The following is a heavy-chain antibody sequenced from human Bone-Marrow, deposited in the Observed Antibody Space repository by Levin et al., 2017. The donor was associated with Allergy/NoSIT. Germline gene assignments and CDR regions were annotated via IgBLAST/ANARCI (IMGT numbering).Heavy chain of an antibody. CDR3: VKDGAFYNFWSGYSEGAFDV. CDR1: GFTFSSYA. J-gene: IGHJ3*01. D-gene: IGHD3-3*01. V-gene: IGHV3-23*01. Sequence: GESLKISCAASGFTFSSYAMDWVRQAPGKGLEWVSGISGGGASIYYADSVKGRFIISRDNSENTLYLQMNSLRAEDTAIYYCVKDGAFYNFWSGYSEGAFDVWGQGTLVTVSS. CDR2: ISGGGASI.